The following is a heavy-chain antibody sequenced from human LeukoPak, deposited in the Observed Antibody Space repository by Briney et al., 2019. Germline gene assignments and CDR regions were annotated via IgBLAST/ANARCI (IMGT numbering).Heavy chain of an antibody. D-gene: IGHD3-10*01. V-gene: IGHV4-34*01. Sequence: PSETLSLTCAVYGGSFSGYYWSWIRQPPGKGLEWIGEVNHSGSTNYNPSLKSRVTISVDTSKNQFSLKLSSVTAADTAVYYCSRETMVRGDIDYWGQGTLVTVSS. CDR3: SRETMVRGDIDY. CDR1: GGSFSGYY. CDR2: VNHSGST. J-gene: IGHJ4*02.